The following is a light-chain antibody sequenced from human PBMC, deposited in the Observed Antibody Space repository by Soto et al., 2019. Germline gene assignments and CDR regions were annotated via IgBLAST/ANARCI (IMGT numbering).Light chain of an antibody. J-gene: IGKJ5*01. V-gene: IGKV1-5*03. CDR3: QQTYSTPIT. CDR1: QSVSTW. CDR2: MAS. Sequence: DLQMTQSPSTLSASVGDRVTITCRASQSVSTWLAWYQQKPGKAPHVLISMASTLESGVPSRFSGSGSGTDFTITISSLQPEDFVTYYGQQTYSTPITFGQGTRLEIK.